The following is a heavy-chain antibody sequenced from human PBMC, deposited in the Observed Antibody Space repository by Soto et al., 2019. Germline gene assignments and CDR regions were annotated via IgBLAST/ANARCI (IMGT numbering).Heavy chain of an antibody. CDR3: ARGLGLGDY. D-gene: IGHD3-9*01. CDR1: GYTFTSYY. CDR2: INPNGGST. Sequence: QVQLVQSGAEVKKPGASVKLSCKASGYTFTSYYIHWVRQAPGQGLEWIGIINPNGGSTHYAHNFMGILTVSRDASTATVYMELGALTSEDTAVYYCARGLGLGDYWGQGTLVTVCS. J-gene: IGHJ4*02. V-gene: IGHV1-46*01.